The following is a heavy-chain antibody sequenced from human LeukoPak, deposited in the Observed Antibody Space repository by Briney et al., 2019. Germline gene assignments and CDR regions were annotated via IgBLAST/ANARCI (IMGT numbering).Heavy chain of an antibody. D-gene: IGHD3-3*01. CDR1: GFTFSSYS. V-gene: IGHV3-21*01. Sequence: PGRSLRLSCAASGFTFSSYSMNWVRQAPGKGLEWVSSISSSSSYIYYADSVKGRFTISRDNAKNSLYLQMNSLRAEDTAVYYCARDLLRFLEWLSRNGMDVWGQGTTVTVSS. CDR2: ISSSSSYI. CDR3: ARDLLRFLEWLSRNGMDV. J-gene: IGHJ6*02.